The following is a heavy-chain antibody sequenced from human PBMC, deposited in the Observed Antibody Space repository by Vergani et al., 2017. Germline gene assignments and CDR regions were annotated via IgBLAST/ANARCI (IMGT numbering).Heavy chain of an antibody. V-gene: IGHV4-34*01. J-gene: IGHJ6*03. D-gene: IGHD4-11*01. Sequence: QVQLQQWGGGLLKPSETLSLTCVVNGGSFTSYHWTWIRQSPGEGLEWVGDIDHTGRPDYNPSRKSRLTMSVDKSRNQFSLTLNSVTTTDTAIYFCARVNTETNGHLYYYYYMDVWGKGTAVTVS. CDR1: GGSFTSYH. CDR2: IDHTGRP. CDR3: ARVNTETNGHLYYYYYMDV.